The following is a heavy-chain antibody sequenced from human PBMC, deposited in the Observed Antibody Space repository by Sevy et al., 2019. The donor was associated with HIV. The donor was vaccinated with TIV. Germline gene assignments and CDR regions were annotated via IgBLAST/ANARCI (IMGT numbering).Heavy chain of an antibody. D-gene: IGHD6-13*01. V-gene: IGHV3-30*04. J-gene: IGHJ5*02. Sequence: GGSLRLSCVASGFTFNSYSMYWVRQAPGKGLEWVAAISYDGSNKYFADSVKGRFTISRDNSKNILYLQINSLRVQDTATYFCARDAAEGPYGSSWFSNWLDPWGQGTPVTVSS. CDR1: GFTFNSYS. CDR3: ARDAAEGPYGSSWFSNWLDP. CDR2: ISYDGSNK.